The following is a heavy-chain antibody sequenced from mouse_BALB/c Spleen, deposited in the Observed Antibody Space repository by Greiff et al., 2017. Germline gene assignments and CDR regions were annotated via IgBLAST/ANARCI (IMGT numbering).Heavy chain of an antibody. CDR1: GFTFSSYA. CDR2: ISSGGSYT. Sequence: EVKLVESGGGLVKPGGSLKLSCAASGFTFSSYAMSWVRQSPEKRLEWVAEISSGGSYTYYPDTVTGRFTISRDNAKNTLYLEMSSLRSEDTAMYYCAREGGTGYFDVWGAGTTVTVSS. D-gene: IGHD1-1*01. CDR3: AREGGTGYFDV. J-gene: IGHJ1*01. V-gene: IGHV5-9-4*01.